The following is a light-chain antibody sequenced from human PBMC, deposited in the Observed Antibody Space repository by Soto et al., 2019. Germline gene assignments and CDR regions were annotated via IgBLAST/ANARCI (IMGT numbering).Light chain of an antibody. Sequence: DVQMTQSPSSLSASVGDRVTITCRASQDINSYLAWYQQKPGNAPKSLIYGASSLQTGVPSRFSGSESGTDFTLTIRNLQTEDSATYYCQQYNIYPLTFGGGTKVEIK. CDR3: QQYNIYPLT. CDR2: GAS. V-gene: IGKV1D-16*01. CDR1: QDINSY. J-gene: IGKJ4*01.